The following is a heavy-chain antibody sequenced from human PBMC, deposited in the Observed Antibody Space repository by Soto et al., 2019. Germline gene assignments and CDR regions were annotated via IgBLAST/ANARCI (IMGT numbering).Heavy chain of an antibody. CDR1: GGSISSYY. V-gene: IGHV4-59*01. J-gene: IGHJ4*02. CDR2: IYYSGST. D-gene: IGHD3-22*01. Sequence: SETLSLSCTVSGGSISSYYLSWIRQPPGKGLEWIGYIYYSGSTNYNPSLKSRVTISVDTSKNQFSLKLSSVTAADTAVYYCARGDDSSGYFFDYWGQGTLVPVS. CDR3: ARGDDSSGYFFDY.